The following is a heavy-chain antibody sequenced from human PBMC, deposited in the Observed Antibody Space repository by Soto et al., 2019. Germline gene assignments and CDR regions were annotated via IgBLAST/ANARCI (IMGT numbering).Heavy chain of an antibody. CDR3: ARVGFSGYDYWFNYYYYYYMDV. CDR2: INPNSGGT. J-gene: IGHJ6*03. Sequence: ASVKVSCKASGYTFTGYYMHWVRQAPGQGLEWMGWINPNSGGTNYAQKFQGWVTMTRNTSISTAYMELSSLRSEDTAVYYCARVGFSGYDYWFNYYYYYYMDVWGKGTTVTVSS. V-gene: IGHV1-2*04. CDR1: GYTFTGYY. D-gene: IGHD5-12*01.